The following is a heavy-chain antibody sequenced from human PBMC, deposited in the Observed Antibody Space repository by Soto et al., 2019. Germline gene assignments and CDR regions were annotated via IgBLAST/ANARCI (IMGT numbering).Heavy chain of an antibody. D-gene: IGHD6-13*01. CDR1: GGSVSGHY. J-gene: IGHJ4*02. V-gene: IGHV4-59*08. CDR3: ARLPPGIAAAGLFDY. Sequence: QVQLQESGPGLVKPSETLSLTCSVSGGSVSGHYWTWIRQPPGKTLEWIGYIYYDGSTYYNPSLKSRVTILVDTSKNQVSLQLTSVTAADTAVYYCARLPPGIAAAGLFDYWGQGTLVTVSS. CDR2: IYYDGST.